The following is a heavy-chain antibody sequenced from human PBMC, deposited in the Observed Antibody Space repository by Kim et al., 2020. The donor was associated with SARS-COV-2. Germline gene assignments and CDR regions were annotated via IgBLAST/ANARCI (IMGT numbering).Heavy chain of an antibody. CDR1: GYTFTSSH. J-gene: IGHJ5*02. D-gene: IGHD3-10*01. CDR3: ARGTWGGGGWGYGSGQYNRFDP. Sequence: ASVKVPCKASGYTFTSSHIQWVRQAPGQGLEWVGIINPSGGSTTYAQKLQGRVTMTRDTSTGTVYMELSSLRSEDTALYYCARGTWGGGGWGYGSGQYNRFDPWGQGTLVTVSS. CDR2: INPSGGST. V-gene: IGHV1-46*03.